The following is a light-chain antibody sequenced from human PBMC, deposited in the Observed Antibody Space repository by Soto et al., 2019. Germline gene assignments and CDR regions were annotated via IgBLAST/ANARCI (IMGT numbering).Light chain of an antibody. CDR1: QSVRSNY. CDR2: AAS. Sequence: EIVLTQSPGTLTLSPGERATLSCRASQSVRSNYLAWYQQGPGQAPRLLIFAASSRATGIPDRFSGSGSGTDFTLTISRLEPEDFAVYYCHQYSTSPWTFGQGTKVDIK. J-gene: IGKJ1*01. CDR3: HQYSTSPWT. V-gene: IGKV3-20*01.